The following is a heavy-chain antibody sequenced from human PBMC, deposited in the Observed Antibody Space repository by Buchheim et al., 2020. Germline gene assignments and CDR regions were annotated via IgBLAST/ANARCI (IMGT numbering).Heavy chain of an antibody. Sequence: EVQLVESGGGLVQPGGSLRLSCAASGFTFSDHYMDWVRQAPGKGLEWVGRTRNKAHSYTTEYAASVKGRFTISRDDSKNSLYLQMNSLKTEDTAVYYCAREGYSSGWYDYWGQGTL. D-gene: IGHD6-19*01. V-gene: IGHV3-72*01. CDR1: GFTFSDHY. CDR3: AREGYSSGWYDY. J-gene: IGHJ4*02. CDR2: TRNKAHSYTT.